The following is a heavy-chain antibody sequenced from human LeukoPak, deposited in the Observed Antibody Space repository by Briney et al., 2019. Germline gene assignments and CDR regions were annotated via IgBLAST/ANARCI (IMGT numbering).Heavy chain of an antibody. D-gene: IGHD3-16*01. CDR3: ARGWASSRRKAFDI. Sequence: GGSLRLSCAASGFTFSSYSMNWVRQAPGKGLEWVSSISSSSSYIYYADSVKGRFTTSRDNAKNSLYLQMNSLRVEDTAVYYCARGWASSRRKAFDIWGQGTMVTVSS. CDR2: ISSSSSYI. V-gene: IGHV3-21*04. CDR1: GFTFSSYS. J-gene: IGHJ3*02.